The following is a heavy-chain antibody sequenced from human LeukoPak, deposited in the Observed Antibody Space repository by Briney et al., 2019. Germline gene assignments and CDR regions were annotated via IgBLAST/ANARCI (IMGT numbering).Heavy chain of an antibody. Sequence: GGSLRFSCAASEFTFSSYGMHWVRQAPGKGLEWVAVISYDGSNKYYADSVKGRFTISRDNSKNTLYLQMNSLRAEDTAVYYCAKGLGSWYGGGHYYGMDVWGQGTTVTVSS. D-gene: IGHD6-13*01. V-gene: IGHV3-30*18. CDR3: AKGLGSWYGGGHYYGMDV. CDR2: ISYDGSNK. CDR1: EFTFSSYG. J-gene: IGHJ6*02.